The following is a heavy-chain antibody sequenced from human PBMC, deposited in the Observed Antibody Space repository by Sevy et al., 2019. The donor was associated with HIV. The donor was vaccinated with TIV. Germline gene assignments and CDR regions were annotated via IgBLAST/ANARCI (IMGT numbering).Heavy chain of an antibody. J-gene: IGHJ6*02. V-gene: IGHV4-31*01. Sequence: SETLSLTCSVSGGSISSHSYYWTWIRQHPGKGLEWIGYIHYSGRTYYNPSLKSQVTISLDTSKNQFSLRLRSVTAADTAVYYCARDHGYSNGWFPYYYYYGMDVWGPGTTVTVSS. D-gene: IGHD6-19*01. CDR1: GGSISSHSYY. CDR3: ARDHGYSNGWFPYYYYYGMDV. CDR2: IHYSGRT.